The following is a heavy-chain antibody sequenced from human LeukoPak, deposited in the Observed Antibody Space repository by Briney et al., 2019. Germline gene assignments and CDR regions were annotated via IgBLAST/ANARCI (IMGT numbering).Heavy chain of an antibody. V-gene: IGHV3-66*01. CDR2: IYSGGNT. CDR1: GFTVSSNY. Sequence: GGSLRLSCAASGFTVSSNYMSWVRQAPRKGLEWVSVIYSGGNTYYADSVKGRFTISRDNSKNTLYLHMNSLRAEDTAVYYCARPWTIFGERYFDLWGRGTLVTVSS. CDR3: ARPWTIFGERYFDL. J-gene: IGHJ2*01. D-gene: IGHD3-3*01.